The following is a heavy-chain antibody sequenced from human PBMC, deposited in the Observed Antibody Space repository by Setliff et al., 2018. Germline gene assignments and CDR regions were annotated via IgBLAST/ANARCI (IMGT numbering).Heavy chain of an antibody. V-gene: IGHV4-34*01. Sequence: SETLSLTCAVYGGSFSGYYWIWIRQPPGKGLEWIGSIYYSGSTSYNPSLKSRVTISVDTSKNQFSLKLSSVTAADTAVYYCARHTGPSSGYRWFDPWGQGTLVTVSS. CDR3: ARHTGPSSGYRWFDP. J-gene: IGHJ5*02. CDR1: GGSFSGYY. CDR2: IYYSGST. D-gene: IGHD3-22*01.